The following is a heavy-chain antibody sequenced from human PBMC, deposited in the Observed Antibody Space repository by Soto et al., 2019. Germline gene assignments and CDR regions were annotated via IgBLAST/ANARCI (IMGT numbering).Heavy chain of an antibody. D-gene: IGHD2-21*02. CDR1: GGAFSGYY. Sequence: SETLSLTCAVYGGAFSGYYWSWIRQPPGKGLEWIGEINHSGSTNYNPSLKSRVTISVDTSKNQFSLKLSSVTAADTAVYYCARGPPTLHTLTYDYWGQGTLVTVSS. V-gene: IGHV4-34*01. CDR2: INHSGST. CDR3: ARGPPTLHTLTYDY. J-gene: IGHJ4*02.